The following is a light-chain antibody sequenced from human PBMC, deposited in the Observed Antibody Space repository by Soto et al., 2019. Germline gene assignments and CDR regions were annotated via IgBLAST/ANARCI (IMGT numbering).Light chain of an antibody. V-gene: IGLV2-23*02. CDR2: EVS. CDR1: SSDVGSHNL. Sequence: QSALTRPASVSGSPGQSITISCTGTSSDVGSHNLVSWYQQHPGQAPKLMIYEVSKRPLGVSARFSASKSGNTDSLTISGLHAQAESYYFCCSYGGSRAVFGRGTQLTVL. J-gene: IGLJ7*01. CDR3: CSYGGSRAV.